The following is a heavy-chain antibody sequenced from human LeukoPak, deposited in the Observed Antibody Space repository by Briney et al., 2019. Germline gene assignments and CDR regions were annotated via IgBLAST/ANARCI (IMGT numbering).Heavy chain of an antibody. Sequence: AGGSLRLSCAASGSTFDDYGMSWVRQAPGKGLEWVSGINWDGGSTGYADSVKGRFTISRDNAKNSLYLQMNSLRAEDTALYYCARLVWATPDYWGQGTLVTVSS. CDR1: GSTFDDYG. V-gene: IGHV3-20*04. CDR2: INWDGGST. J-gene: IGHJ4*02. CDR3: ARLVWATPDY. D-gene: IGHD2-8*01.